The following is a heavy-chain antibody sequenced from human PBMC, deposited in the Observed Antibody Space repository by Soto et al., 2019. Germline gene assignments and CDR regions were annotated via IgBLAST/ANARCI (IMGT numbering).Heavy chain of an antibody. Sequence: QVQLVQSGAEVKKPGSSVKVSCKASGGTFSSYAISWVRQAPGQGLEWMGGIIPIFGTANYAQKFQGRVTITADESTSTAYMELSSLRSEDTAVYYCARVGRGYSYGHSWRIDPWGQGTLVTVSS. CDR2: IIPIFGTA. V-gene: IGHV1-69*01. CDR1: GGTFSSYA. D-gene: IGHD5-18*01. CDR3: ARVGRGYSYGHSWRIDP. J-gene: IGHJ5*02.